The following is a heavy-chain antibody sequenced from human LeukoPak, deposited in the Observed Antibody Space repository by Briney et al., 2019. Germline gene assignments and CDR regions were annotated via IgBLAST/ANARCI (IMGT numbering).Heavy chain of an antibody. D-gene: IGHD3-10*01. Sequence: SETLSLTCAVSGGSISSNNWWSWVRQPPGKGLEWIGDIYHSGSTNYNPSLKSRVTISVDKSKNRLSLKLRSVTAADTAVFYCARDFTIVRGVLDYWGPGALVTVSS. CDR3: ARDFTIVRGVLDY. J-gene: IGHJ4*02. CDR1: GGSISSNNW. CDR2: IYHSGST. V-gene: IGHV4-4*02.